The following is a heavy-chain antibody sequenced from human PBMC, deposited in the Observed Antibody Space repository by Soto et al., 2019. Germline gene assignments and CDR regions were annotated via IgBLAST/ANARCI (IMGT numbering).Heavy chain of an antibody. V-gene: IGHV1-8*01. CDR3: ARSNIAARYYFGY. Sequence: ASVKVSCKASGYTFTSYDINWVRQATGQGLEWMGWMNPNSGNTGYAQKFQGRVTMTRNTYISTAYMELSSLRSEDTAVYYCARSNIAARYYFGYWGPGPLVTVSS. J-gene: IGHJ4*02. CDR2: MNPNSGNT. CDR1: GYTFTSYD. D-gene: IGHD6-13*01.